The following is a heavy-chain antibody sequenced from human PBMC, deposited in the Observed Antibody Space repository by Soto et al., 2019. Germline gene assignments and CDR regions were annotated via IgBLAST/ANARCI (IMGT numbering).Heavy chain of an antibody. CDR2: IYWDDDK. J-gene: IGHJ4*02. Sequence: QITLKESGPTLVRPTQTLTLTCTFSGFSLTTSGVGVGWIRQPPGKALEWLAVIYWDDDKRYSSSLKSRLTITKDNSKNQVVLTMTNMDPVDTATYYCAHHPDYGLGSSSFDYWGQGTLVTVSS. D-gene: IGHD3-10*01. CDR3: AHHPDYGLGSSSFDY. CDR1: GFSLTTSGVG. V-gene: IGHV2-5*02.